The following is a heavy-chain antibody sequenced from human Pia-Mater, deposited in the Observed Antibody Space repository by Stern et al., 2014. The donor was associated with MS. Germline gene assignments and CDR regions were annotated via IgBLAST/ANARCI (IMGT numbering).Heavy chain of an antibody. V-gene: IGHV1-2*06. D-gene: IGHD2/OR15-2a*01. CDR2: INPKSGGT. Sequence: VQLVESGAEVKKPGASLKVSCKASGYSFSDFYIHWVRQAPGQGLAWMGRINPKSGGTKYAQKFRGRVTMTSDTSSSTAHMELSRLTSDDTAIYYCTRGDLVIVSVVLGRFDPWGQGTLATVAS. CDR1: GYSFSDFY. CDR3: TRGDLVIVSVVLGRFDP. J-gene: IGHJ5*02.